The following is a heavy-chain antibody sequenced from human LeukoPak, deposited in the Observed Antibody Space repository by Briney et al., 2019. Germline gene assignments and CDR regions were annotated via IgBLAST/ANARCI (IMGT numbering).Heavy chain of an antibody. Sequence: GASVKVSCTASGYTFTSYGISWVRQAPGQGLEWMGWISAYNGNTNYAQKLQGRVTMTTDTSTSTAYMELRSLRSDDTAVYYCARSSYYYDSSGFDYWGQGTLVTVSS. CDR1: GYTFTSYG. D-gene: IGHD3-22*01. J-gene: IGHJ4*02. V-gene: IGHV1-18*01. CDR2: ISAYNGNT. CDR3: ARSSYYYDSSGFDY.